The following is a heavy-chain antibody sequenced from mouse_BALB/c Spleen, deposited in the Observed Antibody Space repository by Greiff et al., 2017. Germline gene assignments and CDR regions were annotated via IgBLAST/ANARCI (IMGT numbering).Heavy chain of an antibody. J-gene: IGHJ2*01. CDR1: GFTFSSYA. CDR2: ISSGGST. Sequence: EVQLQQSGGGLVKPGGSLKLSCAASGFTFSSYAMSWVRQTPEKRLEWVASISSGGSTYYPDSVKGRFTISRDNARNILYLQMSSLRSEDTAMYYCARVRAYYFDYWGQGTTLTVSS. V-gene: IGHV5-6-5*01. CDR3: ARVRAYYFDY. D-gene: IGHD3-3*01.